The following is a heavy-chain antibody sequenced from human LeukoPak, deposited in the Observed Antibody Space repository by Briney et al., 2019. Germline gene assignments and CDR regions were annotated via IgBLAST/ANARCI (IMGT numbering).Heavy chain of an antibody. J-gene: IGHJ5*02. CDR3: ARHVVVPAPMVDP. CDR1: RGFISGYY. Sequence: KASETLSLTCTVSRGFISGYYWSWIRQPPGKGLEWIGNIYTSGSANYSPSLKSRVTISVDTSKNQFSLKLTSVTAADTAVYYCARHVVVPAPMVDPWGQGTLVTVSS. CDR2: IYTSGSA. D-gene: IGHD2-2*01. V-gene: IGHV4-59*01.